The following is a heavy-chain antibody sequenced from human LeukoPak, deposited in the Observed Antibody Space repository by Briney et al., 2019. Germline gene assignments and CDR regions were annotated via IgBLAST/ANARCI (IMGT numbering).Heavy chain of an antibody. CDR2: IKQDGGEK. Sequence: PGGSLRLSCTASGFTFSNYWMTWVRQAPGKGLEWVANIKQDGGEKYYVDSVKGRFTISRDNAKNSLYLQMNSLRAEDTALYYCAKDGLGLYSSGWYVTEYFQHWGQGTLVTVSS. V-gene: IGHV3-7*03. D-gene: IGHD6-19*01. CDR1: GFTFSNYW. CDR3: AKDGLGLYSSGWYVTEYFQH. J-gene: IGHJ1*01.